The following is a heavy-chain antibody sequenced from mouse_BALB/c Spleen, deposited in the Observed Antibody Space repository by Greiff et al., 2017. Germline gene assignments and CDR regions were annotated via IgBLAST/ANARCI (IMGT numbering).Heavy chain of an antibody. J-gene: IGHJ2*01. Sequence: EVQLVESGGGLVKPGGSLKLSCAASGFTFSDYYMYWVRQTPEKRLEWVATISDGGSYTYYPDSVKGRFTISRDNAKNNLYLQMSSLKSEDTAMYYCARGSYDGYYVGYWGQGTTLTVSS. CDR1: GFTFSDYY. CDR3: ARGSYDGYYVGY. CDR2: ISDGGSYT. D-gene: IGHD2-3*01. V-gene: IGHV5-4*02.